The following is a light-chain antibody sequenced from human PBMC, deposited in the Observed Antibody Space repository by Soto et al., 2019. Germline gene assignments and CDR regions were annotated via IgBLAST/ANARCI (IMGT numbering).Light chain of an antibody. CDR3: QQYYTWPVT. CDR1: QGINRN. CDR2: GAS. V-gene: IGKV3-15*01. Sequence: IVMTQSPATLSVSPGESVTFSCRASQGINRNWAWYQQKPGQAPRLLISGASTGATGIPARFSGSGSGTEFTLTINSLQSEDSAVYYCQQYYTWPVTFGGGTKVDIK. J-gene: IGKJ4*01.